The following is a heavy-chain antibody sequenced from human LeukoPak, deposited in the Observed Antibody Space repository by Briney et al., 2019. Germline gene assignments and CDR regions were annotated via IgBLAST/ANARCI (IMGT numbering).Heavy chain of an antibody. V-gene: IGHV4-38-2*02. D-gene: IGHD3-22*01. J-gene: IGHJ4*02. CDR1: GYSISSGYY. CDR2: IYHSGST. CDR3: ARAPNYYDSSGYYYYFDY. Sequence: SETLSLTCTVSGYSISSGYYWGWIRPPPGKGLGWIGSIYHSGSTYYNPSLKSRVTISVDTSKNQFSLKLSSVTAADTAVYYCARAPNYYDSSGYYYYFDYWGQGTLVTVSS.